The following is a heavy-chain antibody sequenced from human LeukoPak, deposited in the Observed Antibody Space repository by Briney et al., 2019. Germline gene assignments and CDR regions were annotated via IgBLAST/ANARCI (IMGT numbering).Heavy chain of an antibody. CDR1: GYTFTSYY. D-gene: IGHD5-24*01. Sequence: GASVKVSCKASGYTFTSYYMHWVRQAPGQGLEWMGNINPSGGSTSYAQKFQGRVTMIRDTSTSTVYMELSSLRSEDTAVYYCARALMATISYHYGMDVWGQGTTVTVSS. CDR2: INPSGGST. V-gene: IGHV1-46*01. J-gene: IGHJ6*02. CDR3: ARALMATISYHYGMDV.